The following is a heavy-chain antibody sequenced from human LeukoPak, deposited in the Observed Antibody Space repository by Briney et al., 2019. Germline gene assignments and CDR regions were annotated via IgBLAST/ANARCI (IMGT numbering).Heavy chain of an antibody. D-gene: IGHD5-18*01. J-gene: IGHJ4*02. CDR1: GFTFSSYG. CDR2: ISYDGSNK. V-gene: IGHV3-30*18. CDR3: ANGGYSYGFDY. Sequence: GGSLRLSCAASGFTFSSYGMHWVRQAPGKGLEWVAVISYDGSNKYYANSVKGRFTISRDNAKNSLYLQMNSLRAEDTALYYRANGGYSYGFDYWGQGTLVTVSS.